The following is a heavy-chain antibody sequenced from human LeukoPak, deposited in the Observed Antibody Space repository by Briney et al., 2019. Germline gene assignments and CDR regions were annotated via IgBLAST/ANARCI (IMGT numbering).Heavy chain of an antibody. CDR1: GGSFSGSD. CDR3: ERVSSSLFGVVTAHFDS. V-gene: IGHV4-34*01. CDR2: ISLSGST. Sequence: SETLTLTCGVSGGSFSGSDWGWIRQPPGKGLEWIGEISLSGSTNYYSSLTSRVTISLDTSKNQFNLNLRSVTTADTAIYCWERVSSSLFGVVTAHFDSWGQGTLVAVSS. J-gene: IGHJ4*02. D-gene: IGHD3-3*01.